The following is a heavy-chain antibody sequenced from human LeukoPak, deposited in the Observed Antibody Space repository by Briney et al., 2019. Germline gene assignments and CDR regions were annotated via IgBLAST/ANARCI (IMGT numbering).Heavy chain of an antibody. V-gene: IGHV1-69*13. CDR3: ARGYGEHTSYYYYYGMDV. CDR1: GGTFSSYA. D-gene: IGHD4-17*01. CDR2: IIPIFGTA. J-gene: IGHJ6*02. Sequence: SVKVSCKASGGTFSSYAISWVRQAPGQGLEWMGGIIPIFGTANYAQKFQGRVTITADESTSTAYMELSSLRSEDTAVYYCARGYGEHTSYYYYYGMDVWGQGTTVTVSS.